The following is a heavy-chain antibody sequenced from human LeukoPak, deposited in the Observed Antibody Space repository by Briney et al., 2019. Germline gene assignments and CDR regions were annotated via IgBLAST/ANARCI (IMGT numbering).Heavy chain of an antibody. J-gene: IGHJ6*03. CDR3: AREYKTYYDFWSGYYSGYYYYYMDV. V-gene: IGHV3-7*01. D-gene: IGHD3-3*01. CDR1: GFTFSSYW. Sequence: SGGSLRLSCAASGFTFSSYWMSWVRQAPGKGLEWVANIKQDGSEKYYVDSVKGRFTISRDNAKNSLYLQMNSLRAEDTAVYYCAREYKTYYDFWSGYYSGYYYYYMDVWGKGTTVTVSS. CDR2: IKQDGSEK.